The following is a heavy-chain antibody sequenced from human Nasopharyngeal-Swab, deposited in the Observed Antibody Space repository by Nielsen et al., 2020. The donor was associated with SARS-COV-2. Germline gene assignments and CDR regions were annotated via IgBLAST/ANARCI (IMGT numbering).Heavy chain of an antibody. D-gene: IGHD6-13*01. V-gene: IGHV1-3*01. J-gene: IGHJ4*02. Sequence: WVRQAPGQRLEWMGWITAADGNTQYSQKFHDRLTLTTDTSANTAYMDLSSLRSEDTAVYYCVRDDGSSWLLDKWGQGGLVTVSS. CDR3: VRDDGSSWLLDK. CDR2: ITAADGNT.